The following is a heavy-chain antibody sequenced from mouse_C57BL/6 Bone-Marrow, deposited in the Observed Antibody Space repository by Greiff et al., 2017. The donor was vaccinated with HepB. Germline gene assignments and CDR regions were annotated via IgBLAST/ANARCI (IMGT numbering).Heavy chain of an antibody. CDR2: ISDGGSYT. V-gene: IGHV5-4*03. J-gene: IGHJ4*01. CDR3: ARLDGYYCAMDY. Sequence: EVKVVESGGGLVKPGGSLKLSCAASGFTFSSYAMSWVRQTPEKRLEWVATISDGGSYTYCPDNVKGRFTISRDNAKNNLYLQMSHLKSEDTAMYYCARLDGYYCAMDYWGQGTSVTVSS. CDR1: GFTFSSYA. D-gene: IGHD2-3*01.